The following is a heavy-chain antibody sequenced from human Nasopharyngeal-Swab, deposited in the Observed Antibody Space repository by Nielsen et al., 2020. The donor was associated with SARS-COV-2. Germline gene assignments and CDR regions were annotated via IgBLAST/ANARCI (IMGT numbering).Heavy chain of an antibody. CDR3: AMGLGGYCSGGSCFDY. CDR1: CGSISSSNW. CDR2: IYHSGST. V-gene: IGHV4-4*02. J-gene: IGHJ4*02. D-gene: IGHD2-15*01. Sequence: SETLSLTCAVSCGSISSSNWWSWVRQPPGKGLEWIGEIYHSGSTNYNPSLKSRVTISVDKSKNQFSLKLSSVTAADTAVYYCAMGLGGYCSGGSCFDYWGQGTLVTVSS.